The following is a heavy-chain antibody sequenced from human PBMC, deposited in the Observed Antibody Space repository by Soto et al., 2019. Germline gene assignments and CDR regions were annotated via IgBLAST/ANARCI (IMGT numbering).Heavy chain of an antibody. V-gene: IGHV4-39*01. CDR1: GGSISSSNYY. CDR2: FFYSGST. J-gene: IGHJ5*02. Sequence: QLQLQESGPGLVKPSETLSLTCTVSGGSISSSNYYWGWIRQPPGKGLEWIGSFFYSGSTYYNPSLKSRVTISGDTSKNQLSLKLSSVTAADTAVYYCASGATTFGGDWFDPWGQGTLVTVSS. D-gene: IGHD1-26*01. CDR3: ASGATTFGGDWFDP.